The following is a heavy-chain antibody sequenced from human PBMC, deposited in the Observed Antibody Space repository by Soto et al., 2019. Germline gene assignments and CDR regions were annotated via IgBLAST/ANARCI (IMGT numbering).Heavy chain of an antibody. CDR1: GGSVINSNYY. J-gene: IGHJ4*02. CDR2: VYYRGRS. V-gene: IGHV4-39*01. D-gene: IGHD2-8*01. Sequence: SETLSLTCTVSGGSVINSNYYWVWIRQSPGKGLEWIGSVYYRGRSYSKSSVKSRVTISVDTSKNQFSLNLNSVTASDTAVYFCVSQRTSVLTQAYFDYWGPGALVTVSS. CDR3: VSQRTSVLTQAYFDY.